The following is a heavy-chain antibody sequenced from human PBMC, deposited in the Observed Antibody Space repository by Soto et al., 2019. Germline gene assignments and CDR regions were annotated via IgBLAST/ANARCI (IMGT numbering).Heavy chain of an antibody. CDR2: INPNSGGT. J-gene: IGHJ6*02. Sequence: ASVKVSCKASGYTFTGYYMHWVRQAPGQGLEWMGWINPNSGGTNYAQKFQGWVTMTRDTSISTAYMELSRLRSDDTAVYYCARDVNRPWYVSLGYYGMDVWGQGTTVTVSS. V-gene: IGHV1-2*04. D-gene: IGHD3-16*01. CDR1: GYTFTGYY. CDR3: ARDVNRPWYVSLGYYGMDV.